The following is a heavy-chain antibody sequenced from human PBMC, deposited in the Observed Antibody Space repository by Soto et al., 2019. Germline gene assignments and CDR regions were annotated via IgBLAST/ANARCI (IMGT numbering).Heavy chain of an antibody. CDR3: ARGPGSSDWRFSYYYMDV. CDR2: MNPNSGDT. CDR1: FTSYD. J-gene: IGHJ6*02. Sequence: QVQLVQSGAEVKKPGASVKVSCTFTSYDINWVRQATGQGLEWMAWMNPNSGDTRYAQKLQGRVTMTRHTSSFTAYMELSSLRSEDTAVYYCARGPGSSDWRFSYYYMDVWGQGTTVTVSS. V-gene: IGHV1-8*01. D-gene: IGHD6-19*01.